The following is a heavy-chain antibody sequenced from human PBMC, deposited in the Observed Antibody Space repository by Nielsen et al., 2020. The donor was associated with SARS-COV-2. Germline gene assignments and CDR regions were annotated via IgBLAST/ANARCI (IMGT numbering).Heavy chain of an antibody. CDR2: IIPIFGTA. V-gene: IGHV1-69*01. D-gene: IGHD3-3*01. CDR3: ARDRSSDFWSGYYLYYYYYGMDV. J-gene: IGHJ6*02. Sequence: WVRQAPGQGLEWMGGIIPIFGTANYAQKFQGRVTITADESTSTAYMELSSLRSDDTAVYYCARDRSSDFWSGYYLYYYYYGMDVWGQGTTVTVSS.